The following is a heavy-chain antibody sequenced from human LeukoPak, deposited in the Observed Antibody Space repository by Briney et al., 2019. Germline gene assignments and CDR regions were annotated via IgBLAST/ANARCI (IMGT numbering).Heavy chain of an antibody. J-gene: IGHJ4*02. CDR2: ISSSSSYI. Sequence: GGSLRLSCAASGFTFSSYSMNWVRQAPGKGLEWVSFISSSSSYIYYADSMKGRFTISRDNAKNSLYLQMNSLRAEDTAVYYCARGSGYSYGSYDYWGQGTLVTVSS. CDR3: ARGSGYSYGSYDY. CDR1: GFTFSSYS. V-gene: IGHV3-21*01. D-gene: IGHD5-18*01.